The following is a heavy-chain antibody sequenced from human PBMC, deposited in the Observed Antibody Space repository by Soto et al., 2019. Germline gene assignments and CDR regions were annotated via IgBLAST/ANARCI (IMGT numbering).Heavy chain of an antibody. J-gene: IGHJ4*02. CDR3: AKDLRPDGVWDFDY. V-gene: IGHV3-23*01. D-gene: IGHD4-17*01. Sequence: PRGSLRLSCAASGFTFSSYTMTWVRQAPGKGLEWVSGINSGGRTYYADSVKGRFTISRDDSKNTLYLQIISLRAEDTAVYYCAKDLRPDGVWDFDYWGQGTLVTVSS. CDR1: GFTFSSYT. CDR2: INSGGRT.